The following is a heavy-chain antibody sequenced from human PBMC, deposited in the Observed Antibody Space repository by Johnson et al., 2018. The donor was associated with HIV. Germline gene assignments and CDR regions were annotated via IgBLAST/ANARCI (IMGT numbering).Heavy chain of an antibody. CDR3: ARLSPDRGAFDI. V-gene: IGHV3-9*01. CDR2: ISWNSGSI. CDR1: GFTFDDYA. Sequence: QLVESGGGLVQPGRSLRLSCAASGFTFDDYAMHWVRQAPGKGLEWVSGISWNSGSIGYADSVKGRFTISRDNAKNSLYLQMNSLRAEDTALYYCARLSPDRGAFDIWGQGTMVTVSS. J-gene: IGHJ3*02. D-gene: IGHD3-10*01.